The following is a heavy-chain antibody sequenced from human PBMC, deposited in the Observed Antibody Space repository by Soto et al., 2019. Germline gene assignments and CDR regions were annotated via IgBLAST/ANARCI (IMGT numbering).Heavy chain of an antibody. CDR1: GFTFSSYG. Sequence: AGGSLRLSCAAFGFTFSSYGMHWVRQAPGKGVEWVSGIYGGGTTHYAASVKGRSTISRDTPKNTLYLQMNSLRAEDTAVYYCVQTTGWPGFDFWGQGTLVTVSS. CDR2: IYGGGTT. V-gene: IGHV3-NL1*01. D-gene: IGHD6-19*01. CDR3: VQTTGWPGFDF. J-gene: IGHJ4*02.